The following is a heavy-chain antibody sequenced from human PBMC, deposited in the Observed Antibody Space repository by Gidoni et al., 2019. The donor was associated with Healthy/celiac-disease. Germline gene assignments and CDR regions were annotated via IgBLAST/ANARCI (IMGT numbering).Heavy chain of an antibody. J-gene: IGHJ6*03. CDR1: GYIFTSYD. CDR3: ARGPDYGYYYYYMDV. D-gene: IGHD4-17*01. Sequence: QVQLVQSGAEVKKPGASVKFSCTASGYIFTSYDINWVRQATGQGLEWMGWMNPNSGNTGYAQKFQGRVTMTRNTSISTAYMELSSLRSEDTAVYYCARGPDYGYYYYYMDVWGKGTTVTVSS. V-gene: IGHV1-8*01. CDR2: MNPNSGNT.